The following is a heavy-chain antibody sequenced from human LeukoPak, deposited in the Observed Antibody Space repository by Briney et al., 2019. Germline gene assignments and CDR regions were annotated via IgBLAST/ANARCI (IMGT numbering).Heavy chain of an antibody. Sequence: RRSLRLSCAASGFTFSSYAMHWVRQAPGKGLEWVAVISYDGSNKYSADSVKGRFTISRDNSKNTLYLKMNSLRAEDTAVYYCATGPRITMIVVVKGEAFDIWGQGTMVTVSS. D-gene: IGHD3-22*01. V-gene: IGHV3-30-3*01. CDR3: ATGPRITMIVVVKGEAFDI. J-gene: IGHJ3*02. CDR1: GFTFSSYA. CDR2: ISYDGSNK.